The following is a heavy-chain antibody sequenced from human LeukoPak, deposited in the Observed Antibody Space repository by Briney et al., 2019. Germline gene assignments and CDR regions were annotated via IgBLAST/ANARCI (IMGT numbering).Heavy chain of an antibody. J-gene: IGHJ5*02. D-gene: IGHD6-19*01. CDR3: ARLAVAGTRWFDP. V-gene: IGHV4-39*01. CDR2: IYYSGST. Sequence: PSETLSLTCTVSGGSIRVGSGYWGWTRQPPGRGLEWLGSIYYSGSTYYNPSLKSRVTISVDTSKNQFSLKLSSVTAADTAVYYCARLAVAGTRWFDPWGQGTLVTVSS. CDR1: GGSIRVGSGY.